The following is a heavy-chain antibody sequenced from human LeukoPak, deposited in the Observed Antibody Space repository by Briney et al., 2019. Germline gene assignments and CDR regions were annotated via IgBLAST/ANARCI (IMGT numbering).Heavy chain of an antibody. Sequence: GGSLRLSCAASGFTFSSYWMNWVRQAPGKGLVWVSRIASDGSSTTYADSVKGRFSISRDNAKNTLYLQMNSLRVEDTAVYYCARVGPCSGGSCYPYYFDYWGQGTLVTVSS. D-gene: IGHD2-15*01. CDR1: GFTFSSYW. CDR2: IASDGSST. J-gene: IGHJ4*02. V-gene: IGHV3-74*01. CDR3: ARVGPCSGGSCYPYYFDY.